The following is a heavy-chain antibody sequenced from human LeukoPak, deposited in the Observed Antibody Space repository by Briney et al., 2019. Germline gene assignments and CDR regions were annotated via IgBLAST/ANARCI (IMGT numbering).Heavy chain of an antibody. CDR1: GFTFSSYS. D-gene: IGHD2-15*01. Sequence: AGGSLRLSCAASGFTFSSYSTNWLRQSPGKGLEWVASISLAGTYIDYADSVKGRFTISRDNGNNSLFLEMTSLRADDTAVYYCARGFCSGGTCYRITGTFDVWGHGTMVSVSS. V-gene: IGHV3-21*01. CDR3: ARGFCSGGTCYRITGTFDV. J-gene: IGHJ3*01. CDR2: ISLAGTYI.